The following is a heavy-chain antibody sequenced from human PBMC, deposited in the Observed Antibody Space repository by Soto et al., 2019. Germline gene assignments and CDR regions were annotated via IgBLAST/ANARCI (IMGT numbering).Heavy chain of an antibody. CDR2: INGDGGST. V-gene: IGHV3-74*01. CDR1: GFTFSGYW. J-gene: IGHJ4*02. D-gene: IGHD2-2*01. CDR3: ARGLYLKYGQDY. Sequence: VQLVESGGGLVQTGGSLRLSCAASGFTFSGYWMHWVRQAPGKGVVCVSRINGDGGSTNYADSVKGRFTISRDNAKNTVYLQVDSLRAEDTAVYYCARGLYLKYGQDYWGQGTLVTVSS.